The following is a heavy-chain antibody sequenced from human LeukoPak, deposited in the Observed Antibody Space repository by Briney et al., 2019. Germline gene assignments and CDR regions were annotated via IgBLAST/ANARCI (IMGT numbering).Heavy chain of an antibody. J-gene: IGHJ4*02. CDR3: AKASSSGWPHYYFDY. Sequence: GGSLRLSCAASGFTFDDYAMHWVRQAPGKGLEWVSGISWNSGSIGYADSVKGRSTISRDNAKNSLYLQMNSLRAEDMALYYCAKASSSGWPHYYFDYWGQGTLVTVSS. CDR1: GFTFDDYA. V-gene: IGHV3-9*03. D-gene: IGHD6-19*01. CDR2: ISWNSGSI.